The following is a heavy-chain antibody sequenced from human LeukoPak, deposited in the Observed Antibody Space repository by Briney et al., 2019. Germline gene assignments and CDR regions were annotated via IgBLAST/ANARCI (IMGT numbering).Heavy chain of an antibody. Sequence: SETLSLTCTVSGGSISGYYWNWIRQPPGKGLEWIGYIYYSGSTNYNPSLKSRVTISVDTSKNQFSLKLSSVTAADTAVYYCARDAVGASRFRWFDPWGQGTLVTVSS. CDR2: IYYSGST. D-gene: IGHD1-26*01. CDR3: ARDAVGASRFRWFDP. J-gene: IGHJ5*02. CDR1: GGSISGYY. V-gene: IGHV4-59*01.